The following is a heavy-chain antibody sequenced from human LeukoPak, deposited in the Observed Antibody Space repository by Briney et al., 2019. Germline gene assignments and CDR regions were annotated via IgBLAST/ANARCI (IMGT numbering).Heavy chain of an antibody. CDR1: GFAFSTYS. CDR2: ISSSSTI. CDR3: ARGIQLWSYYYYGVDV. D-gene: IGHD5-18*01. V-gene: IGHV3-48*02. Sequence: TGGSLRLSCAASGFAFSTYSMNWVRQAPGKGLEWVSYISSSSTIYYADSVKGRFTISRDNAKNSLYLQMSSLRDEDTAVYYCARGIQLWSYYYYGVDVWGLGTTVTVSS. J-gene: IGHJ6*02.